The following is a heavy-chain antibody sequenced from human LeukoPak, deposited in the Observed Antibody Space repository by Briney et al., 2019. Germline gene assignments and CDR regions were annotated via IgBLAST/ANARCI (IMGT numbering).Heavy chain of an antibody. D-gene: IGHD6-13*01. CDR1: GFTFSSYG. V-gene: IGHV3-30*18. CDR2: ISYDGSNK. J-gene: IGHJ4*02. Sequence: QPGRSLRLSCAASGFTFSSYGMHWVRQAPGKGLEWVAVISYDGSNKYYADSVKGRFTISRDNSKNTLYLQMNSLRAEDTAVYYCAKEVAAAVDYWGQGTLVTVSS. CDR3: AKEVAAAVDY.